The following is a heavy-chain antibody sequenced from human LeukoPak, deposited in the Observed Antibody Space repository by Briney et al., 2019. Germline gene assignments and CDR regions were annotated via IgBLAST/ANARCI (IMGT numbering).Heavy chain of an antibody. CDR3: ARVVGATVNWYFDL. Sequence: SETLSLTCAISGGSISSSNWWSWVRQPPGKGLEWIGEIYHSGSTNYNPSLKSRVTISVDKSKNQFSLKLSSVTAADTAVYYCARVVGATVNWYFDLWGRGTLVTVSS. J-gene: IGHJ2*01. CDR1: GGSISSSNW. D-gene: IGHD1-26*01. V-gene: IGHV4-4*02. CDR2: IYHSGST.